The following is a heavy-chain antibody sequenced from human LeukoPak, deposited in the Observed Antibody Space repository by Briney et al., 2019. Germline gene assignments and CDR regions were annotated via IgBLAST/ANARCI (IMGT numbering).Heavy chain of an antibody. CDR3: ARDTRPVEMATIDY. V-gene: IGHV3-7*01. CDR1: RFTFSAYW. CDR2: IKQDGSEK. Sequence: GGSLRLSCAASRFTFSAYWMSWVRQAPGKGLEWEANIKQDGSEKYYVDSVKGRFTISRDNAKNSLYLQMNTLRAEDTAVYYCARDTRPVEMATIDYWGQGTLVTVSS. D-gene: IGHD5-24*01. J-gene: IGHJ4*02.